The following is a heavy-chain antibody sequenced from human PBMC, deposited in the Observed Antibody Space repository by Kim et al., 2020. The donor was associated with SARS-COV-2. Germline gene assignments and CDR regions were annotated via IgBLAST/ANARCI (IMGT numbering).Heavy chain of an antibody. D-gene: IGHD6-19*01. V-gene: IGHV3-30*18. CDR3: AKDTVTARWLGPPGWYF. CDR1: GFTFSSYG. CDR2: ISYDGSNK. Sequence: GGSLRLSCAASGFTFSSYGMHWVRQAPGKGLEWVAVISYDGSNKYYADSVKGRFTISRDNSKNTLYLQMNSLRAEDTAVYYCAKDTVTARWLGPPGWYF. J-gene: IGHJ2*01.